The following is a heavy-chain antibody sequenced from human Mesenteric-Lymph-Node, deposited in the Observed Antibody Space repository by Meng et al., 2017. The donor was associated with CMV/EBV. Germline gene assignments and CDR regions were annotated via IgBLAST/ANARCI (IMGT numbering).Heavy chain of an antibody. Sequence: ASVKVSCKACTYTFTAHYIHWVRRAPGQGLEWMGWISPNSGGTNYAQRFQGRVTVTRDTSINTAYSDLTRLRYDDTAVYYCARSIWSGNFVGGYWGQGTLVTVSS. D-gene: IGHD3-3*01. CDR1: TYTFTAHY. V-gene: IGHV1-2*02. CDR2: ISPNSGGT. J-gene: IGHJ4*02. CDR3: ARSIWSGNFVGGY.